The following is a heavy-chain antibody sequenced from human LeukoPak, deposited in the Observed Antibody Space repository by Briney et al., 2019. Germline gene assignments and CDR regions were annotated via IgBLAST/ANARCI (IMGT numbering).Heavy chain of an antibody. CDR2: VYYSGST. CDR3: ARQTGAEGFDY. D-gene: IGHD1-14*01. CDR1: GGSISSSSYY. J-gene: IGHJ4*02. V-gene: IGHV4-39*01. Sequence: SETLSLTCTVSGGSISSSSYYWGWIRRPPGKGLEWIGSVYYSGSTYYNPSLKSRVTISVDTSKNQFSLKLSSVTAADTAVYYCARQTGAEGFDYWGQGTLVTVSS.